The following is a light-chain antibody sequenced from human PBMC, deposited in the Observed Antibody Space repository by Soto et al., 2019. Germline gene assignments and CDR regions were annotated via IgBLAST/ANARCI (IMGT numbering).Light chain of an antibody. CDR2: KAA. V-gene: IGKV1-5*03. CDR3: QQYNSYSLT. Sequence: SQSISSWLAWYQQKPGKAPKLVIYKAASLESGDTSRISGSGSGTEFTLTISSLQPDDFATYYCQQYNSYSLTFGGGT. J-gene: IGKJ4*01. CDR1: QSISSW.